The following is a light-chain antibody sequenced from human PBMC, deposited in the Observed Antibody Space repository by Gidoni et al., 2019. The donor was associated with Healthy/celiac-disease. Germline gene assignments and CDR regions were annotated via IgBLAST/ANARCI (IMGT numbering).Light chain of an antibody. Sequence: EIVLTQSPATLSLSPGERATLSYRASQSVSSYLAWYQQKPGQAPRLLIYDASNRATGIPARFSGSGSGTDFTHTISSLEPEDFAVYYCQQRSNWPLFTFGPGTKVDIK. CDR1: QSVSSY. V-gene: IGKV3-11*01. CDR3: QQRSNWPLFT. J-gene: IGKJ3*01. CDR2: DAS.